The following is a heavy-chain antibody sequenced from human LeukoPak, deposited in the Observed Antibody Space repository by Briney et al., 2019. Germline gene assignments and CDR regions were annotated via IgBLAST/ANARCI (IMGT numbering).Heavy chain of an antibody. CDR1: GGTFSSYA. J-gene: IGHJ6*03. D-gene: IGHD1-7*01. CDR3: ASPTRLNYVNYYYMDV. V-gene: IGHV1-69*06. CDR2: IIPIFGTA. Sequence: GASVKVSCKASGGTFSSYAISWVRQAPGQGLEWMGGIIPIFGTANYAQKFQGRVTITADKSTSTAYMELSSLRSEDTAVYYCASPTRLNYVNYYYMDVWGKGTTVTVSS.